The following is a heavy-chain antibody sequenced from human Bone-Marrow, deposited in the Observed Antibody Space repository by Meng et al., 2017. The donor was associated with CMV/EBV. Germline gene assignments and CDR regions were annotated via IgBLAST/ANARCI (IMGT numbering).Heavy chain of an antibody. Sequence: GESLKISCAASGFTFSSYWMSWVRQAPGKGLEWVANIKQDGSEKYYVDSVKGRFTISRDNAKNSLSLQLNSLRVEDTAVYYCARAGPTYTSPVDVWGQGTTVTVSS. V-gene: IGHV3-7*03. J-gene: IGHJ6*02. CDR2: IKQDGSEK. CDR3: ARAGPTYTSPVDV. CDR1: GFTFSSYW.